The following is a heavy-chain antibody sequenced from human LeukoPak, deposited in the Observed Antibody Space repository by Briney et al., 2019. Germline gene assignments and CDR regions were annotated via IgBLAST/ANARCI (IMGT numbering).Heavy chain of an antibody. J-gene: IGHJ4*02. Sequence: CXXSGFTFSNYWMHWVRHAPGKGLVWVSFINPDGSTTNYADSVKGRFTISRDNAKNALYVQMNSLRAEDTGVYYXXXXXXXXSAXYWGQGTLVTVSS. CDR1: GFTFSNYW. V-gene: IGHV3-74*01. CDR2: INPDGSTT. CDR3: XXXXXXXSAXY.